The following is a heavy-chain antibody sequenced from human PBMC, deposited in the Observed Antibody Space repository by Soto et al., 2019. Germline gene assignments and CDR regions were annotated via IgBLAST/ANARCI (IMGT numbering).Heavy chain of an antibody. D-gene: IGHD5-18*01. V-gene: IGHV1-69*06. CDR3: AQPLDTAMVYYYYGMDV. Sequence: GGPVKVSRKASGGPFSSYAISWVRQGPGQVLEWMGGIIPIFGTANYAQKFQGRVTITADKSTSTAYMELSSLRSEDTAVYYCAQPLDTAMVYYYYGMDVWGQGTTVTVSS. CDR2: IIPIFGTA. J-gene: IGHJ6*02. CDR1: GGPFSSYA.